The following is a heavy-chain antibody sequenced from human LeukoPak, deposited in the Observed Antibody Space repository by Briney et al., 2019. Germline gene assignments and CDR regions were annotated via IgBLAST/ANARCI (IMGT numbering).Heavy chain of an antibody. CDR3: ARHRSYYDSSGYYKDALDI. CDR2: INSDGSSI. Sequence: GGSLRLSCAASGFTFSSYWMHWVRQAPGKGLVWVSRINSDGSSITYADSVKGRFTISRDNAKNTVHLQMISLRAEDTAVYYCARHRSYYDSSGYYKDALDIWGQGTMVTVSS. V-gene: IGHV3-74*01. D-gene: IGHD3-22*01. J-gene: IGHJ3*02. CDR1: GFTFSSYW.